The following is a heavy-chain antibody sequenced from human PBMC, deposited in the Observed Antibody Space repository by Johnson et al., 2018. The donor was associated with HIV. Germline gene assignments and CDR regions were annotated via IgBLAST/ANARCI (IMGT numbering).Heavy chain of an antibody. D-gene: IGHD1-26*01. J-gene: IGHJ3*02. CDR3: ARRASILGAWRDAFDI. CDR1: GFTFSSYA. V-gene: IGHV3-64*01. CDR2: ISSNGGST. Sequence: VQLVESGGGLVQPGGSLRLSCAASGFTFSSYAMHWVRQAPGKGLEYVSAISSNGGSTYYANSVKGRFTISRDNSKNTLYLQMGSLRAEDMAVYYCARRASILGAWRDAFDIWGQGTMVTVSS.